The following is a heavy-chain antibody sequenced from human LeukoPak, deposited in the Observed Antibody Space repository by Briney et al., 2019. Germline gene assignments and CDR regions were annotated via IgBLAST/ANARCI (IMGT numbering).Heavy chain of an antibody. D-gene: IGHD1-26*01. CDR3: ATGGIYSLLDY. CDR1: GHTLTDLS. Sequence: ASVKVSCKVSGHTLTDLSTHWVRLAPGGGLEWMGTIDPEDGETIYAQKFQGRVTMTEDTATDTAYMELRSLRSEDTAVYYCATGGIYSLLDYWGQGTLVTVSS. J-gene: IGHJ4*02. V-gene: IGHV1-24*01. CDR2: IDPEDGET.